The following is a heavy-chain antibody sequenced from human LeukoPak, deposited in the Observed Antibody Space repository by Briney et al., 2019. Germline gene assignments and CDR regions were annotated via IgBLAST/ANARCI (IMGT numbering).Heavy chain of an antibody. J-gene: IGHJ4*02. V-gene: IGHV3-23*01. D-gene: IGHD6-13*01. Sequence: GGSLRLSCAASGFTFSNYAMSWVRQAPGKGLEWVSAISGSGGSTYYADSVKGRFTISRDNSKNTLYLQMNSLRAEDTAVYYCAKEPDSSSWSGENDYWGQGTLVTVSS. CDR2: ISGSGGST. CDR3: AKEPDSSSWSGENDY. CDR1: GFTFSNYA.